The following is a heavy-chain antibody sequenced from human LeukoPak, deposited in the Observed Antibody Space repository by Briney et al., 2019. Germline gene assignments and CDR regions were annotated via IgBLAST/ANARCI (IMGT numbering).Heavy chain of an antibody. V-gene: IGHV1-2*02. J-gene: IGHJ4*02. CDR2: INPNSGGT. Sequence: ASVKVSCKASGYTFTGYYMHWVRQAPGQGLEWMGWINPNSGGTNYAQKFQGGVTVTRDTSISTAYMELSRLRSDDTAVYFCASQTGYSSSWFDYWGQGTLVTVSS. D-gene: IGHD6-13*01. CDR1: GYTFTGYY. CDR3: ASQTGYSSSWFDY.